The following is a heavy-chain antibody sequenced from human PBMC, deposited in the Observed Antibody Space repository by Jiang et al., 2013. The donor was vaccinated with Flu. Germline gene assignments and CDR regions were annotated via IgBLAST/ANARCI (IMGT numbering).Heavy chain of an antibody. CDR3: ARDQLACSSTSCYIYYGMDV. Sequence: GAEVKKPGASVKVSCKASGYTFTGHYIHWVRQAPGQGLEWMGIINPSGGRTSYAQKFQGRVTMTRDMSTSVVYMELSSLRSDDTAVYYCARDQLACSSTSCYIYYGMDVWGRGTTVTVSS. D-gene: IGHD2-2*01. CDR1: GYTFTGHY. V-gene: IGHV1-46*01. CDR2: INPSGGRT. J-gene: IGHJ6*04.